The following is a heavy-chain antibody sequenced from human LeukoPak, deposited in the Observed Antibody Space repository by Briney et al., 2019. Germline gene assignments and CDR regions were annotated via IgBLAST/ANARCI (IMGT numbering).Heavy chain of an antibody. Sequence: GGSLRLSCAASGFTFSSFGMHWVRQAPGKGLEWVAIIWYDGGNEYYADSVKGRFTISRDNSKNTLYLQMKSLRAEDTAVYYCARVFQGDGDKPYGMDVWGQGTTVTVSS. CDR1: GFTFSSFG. CDR3: ARVFQGDGDKPYGMDV. CDR2: IWYDGGNE. J-gene: IGHJ6*02. D-gene: IGHD5-24*01. V-gene: IGHV3-33*01.